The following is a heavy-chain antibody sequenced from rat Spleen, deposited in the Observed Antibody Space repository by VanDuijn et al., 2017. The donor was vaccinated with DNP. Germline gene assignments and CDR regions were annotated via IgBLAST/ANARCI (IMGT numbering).Heavy chain of an antibody. CDR2: IIYDGSHT. D-gene: IGHD1-11*01. J-gene: IGHJ4*01. CDR1: GFTFSDSA. V-gene: IGHV5-17*01. Sequence: EVQLVESGGGVAQPGNSLKLSCAASGFTFSDSAMAWVRQSPKMGLEWVATIIYDGSHTFYRDSVQGRLTISRDDAKSALYLQMDSLRSEDTATYYCARDNYVTSGAMDAWGQGTSVTVSS. CDR3: ARDNYVTSGAMDA.